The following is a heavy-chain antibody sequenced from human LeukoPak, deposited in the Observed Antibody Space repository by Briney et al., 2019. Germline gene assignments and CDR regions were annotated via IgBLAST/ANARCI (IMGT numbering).Heavy chain of an antibody. CDR3: AKGGHPAVVTTRFDS. J-gene: IGHJ5*01. Sequence: GGSLRLSCAASGFTFSSYSMNWVRQAPGKGLEWVSSISGSGNYMYYKDSVKGRFTISRDNSKNTLLLQMNSLRAEDSAVYYCAKGGHPAVVTTRFDSWGQGTLVTVSS. CDR2: ISGSGNYM. V-gene: IGHV3-21*04. CDR1: GFTFSSYS. D-gene: IGHD2-21*02.